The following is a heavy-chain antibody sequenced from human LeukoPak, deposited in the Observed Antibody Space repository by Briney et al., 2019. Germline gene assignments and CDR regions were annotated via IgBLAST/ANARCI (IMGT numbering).Heavy chain of an antibody. Sequence: PGGSLRLSCAASGFTFSSYAVSWVRQAPGRGLEWVSAISGSGGSTYYADSVKGRFTISRDNSKNTLYLQMNSLRAEDTAVYYCAKYAFGSSKNWFDPWGQGTLVTVSS. J-gene: IGHJ5*02. CDR1: GFTFSSYA. V-gene: IGHV3-23*01. D-gene: IGHD6-6*01. CDR3: AKYAFGSSKNWFDP. CDR2: ISGSGGST.